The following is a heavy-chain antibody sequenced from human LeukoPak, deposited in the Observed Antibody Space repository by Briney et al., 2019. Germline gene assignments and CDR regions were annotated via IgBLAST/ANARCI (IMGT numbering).Heavy chain of an antibody. J-gene: IGHJ4*02. CDR2: TSGSGGST. D-gene: IGHD3/OR15-3a*01. CDR1: GITFSSYA. CDR3: AKWTGCGRY. V-gene: IGHV3-23*01. Sequence: GGSLRLSCVASGITFSSYAMSWVRQAPGKGLEWVSTTSGSGGSTYDADSVKGRFTISRDNSKNTLYLQLNSLRAEDTAVYYCAKWTGCGRYWGQGTLVTVSS.